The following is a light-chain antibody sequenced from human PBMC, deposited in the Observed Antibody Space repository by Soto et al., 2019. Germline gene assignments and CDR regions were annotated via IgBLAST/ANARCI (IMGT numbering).Light chain of an antibody. J-gene: IGKJ5*01. CDR1: QRLASNY. CDR2: GAS. CDR3: QQYGSSPLIS. V-gene: IGKV3-20*01. Sequence: EMELTQSPGTLSLSRGERATLSCGASQRLASNYLTWYQQKPGQAPRLLIFGASKRATGIPDRFSGSGSGRDFTLTISGLEPEDFAVYYCQQYGSSPLISFGQGTRLEI.